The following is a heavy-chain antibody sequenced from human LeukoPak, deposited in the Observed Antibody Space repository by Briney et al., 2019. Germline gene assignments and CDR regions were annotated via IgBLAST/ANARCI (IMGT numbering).Heavy chain of an antibody. Sequence: WVRQAPGKGLEWIGSVYYSGSTYYNSSLKSRATISVDTSKNQFSLKLRSVTAADTAMYFCARQRLDYGELNWFDPWGQGTLVTVSS. D-gene: IGHD4-17*01. CDR3: ARQRLDYGELNWFDP. V-gene: IGHV4-39*01. J-gene: IGHJ5*02. CDR2: VYYSGST.